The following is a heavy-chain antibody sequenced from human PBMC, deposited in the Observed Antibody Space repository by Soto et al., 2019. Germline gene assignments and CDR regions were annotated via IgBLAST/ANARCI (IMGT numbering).Heavy chain of an antibody. J-gene: IGHJ6*02. V-gene: IGHV1-69*06. CDR2: IIPIFGTA. D-gene: IGHD1-26*01. Sequence: ASVKVSCKASGGTFSSYAISWVRRAPGQGLEWMGGIIPIFGTANYAQKFQGRVTITADKSTSTAYMELSSLRSEDTAVYYCSEGIGSYRHYYYYGMDVWGQGTTVTVSS. CDR1: GGTFSSYA. CDR3: SEGIGSYRHYYYYGMDV.